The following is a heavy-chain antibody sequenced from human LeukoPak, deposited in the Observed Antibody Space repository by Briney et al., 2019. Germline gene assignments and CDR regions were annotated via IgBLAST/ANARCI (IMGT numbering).Heavy chain of an antibody. D-gene: IGHD3-10*02. V-gene: IGHV3-48*03. CDR1: GFTFSSYE. J-gene: IGHJ6*04. CDR2: ISSSGSTI. Sequence: GSLRLSCAASGFTFSSYEMNWVRQAPGQGLDWVSYISSSGSTIYYADSVKGRFTISRDNAKNSMYLQMNSLRAEDTAVYYCAELGITMIGGVWGKGTTVTIFS. CDR3: AELGITMIGGV.